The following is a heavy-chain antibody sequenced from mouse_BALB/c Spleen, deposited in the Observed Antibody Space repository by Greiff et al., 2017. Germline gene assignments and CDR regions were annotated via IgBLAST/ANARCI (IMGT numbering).Heavy chain of an antibody. J-gene: IGHJ2*01. D-gene: IGHD1-1*01. Sequence: QVQLQQSGAELVKPGASVKLSCKASGYTFTSYWMHWVKQRPGQGLEWIGEINPSNGRTNYNEKFKSKATLTVDKSSSTTYMQLSSLTSEDSAVYYCARCGSSFYYFDYWGQGTTLTVSS. CDR1: GYTFTSYW. CDR2: INPSNGRT. V-gene: IGHV1S81*02. CDR3: ARCGSSFYYFDY.